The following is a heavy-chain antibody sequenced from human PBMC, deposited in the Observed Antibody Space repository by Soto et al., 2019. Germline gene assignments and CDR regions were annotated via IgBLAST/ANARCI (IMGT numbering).Heavy chain of an antibody. J-gene: IGHJ5*02. CDR2: IYYSGGT. Sequence: PSETLSLTCTVSGGSISSYYWSWIRQPPGKGLEWIGYIYYSGGTNYNPALKRRVTISVDTPKNQFSLKLSSATAADTAVYYCARALRFLEWSPSWFDPWGQGTLVTVSS. CDR1: GGSISSYY. CDR3: ARALRFLEWSPSWFDP. D-gene: IGHD3-3*01. V-gene: IGHV4-59*01.